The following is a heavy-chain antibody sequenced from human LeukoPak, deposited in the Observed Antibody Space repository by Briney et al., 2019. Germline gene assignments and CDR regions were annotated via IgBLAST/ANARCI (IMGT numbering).Heavy chain of an antibody. J-gene: IGHJ4*02. Sequence: PSETLSLTCTVSGGSISSYYWSWIRQPPGKGLEWIGYIYYSGSTNYSPSLKSRVTISVDTSKNQFSLKLSSVTAADTAVYFCARREYYDSSGYRWGQGTLVTVSS. D-gene: IGHD3-22*01. CDR3: ARREYYDSSGYR. V-gene: IGHV4-59*08. CDR1: GGSISSYY. CDR2: IYYSGST.